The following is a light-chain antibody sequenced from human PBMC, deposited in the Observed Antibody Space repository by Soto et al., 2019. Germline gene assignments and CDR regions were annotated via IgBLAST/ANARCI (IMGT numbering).Light chain of an antibody. CDR1: SSNIGSYT. CDR3: AAWDDSLKGPV. V-gene: IGLV1-44*01. J-gene: IGLJ3*02. Sequence: QSVLTQPPSASGTPGQRVTISCPGSSSNIGSYTVNWYQQLPGTAPKLLIYSNSQRPSGVPDRFSGSKSGTSASLVISGLRSEDEADYSCAAWDDSLKGPVFGGGTKLTVL. CDR2: SNS.